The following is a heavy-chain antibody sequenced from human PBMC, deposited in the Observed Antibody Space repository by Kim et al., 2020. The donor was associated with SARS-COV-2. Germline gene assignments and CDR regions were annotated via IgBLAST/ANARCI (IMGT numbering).Heavy chain of an antibody. J-gene: IGHJ4*02. V-gene: IGHV3-30-3*01. Sequence: GGSLRLSCAASGFTFSSYAMHWVRQAPGKGLEWVAVISYDGSNKYYADSVKGRFTISRDNSKNTLYLQMNSLRAEDTAVYYCTSGIVGATTDYWGQGTLV. D-gene: IGHD1-26*01. CDR1: GFTFSSYA. CDR3: TSGIVGATTDY. CDR2: ISYDGSNK.